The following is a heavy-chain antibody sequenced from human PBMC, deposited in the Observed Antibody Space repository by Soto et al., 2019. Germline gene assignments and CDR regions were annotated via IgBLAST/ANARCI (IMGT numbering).Heavy chain of an antibody. CDR3: VGPWNKQ. V-gene: IGHV1-8*01. CDR1: GYTFTSYD. Sequence: QVQLVQSGAEVKEPGASVKVSCKASGYTFTSYDINWVRQATGQGLEWMGWMNPNSGNTGYAQKFQGRVTRTRDTAMSTAYLELSTLMSEDAAVYYGVGPWNKQWDQGALVTVSS. D-gene: IGHD1-1*01. CDR2: MNPNSGNT. J-gene: IGHJ4*02.